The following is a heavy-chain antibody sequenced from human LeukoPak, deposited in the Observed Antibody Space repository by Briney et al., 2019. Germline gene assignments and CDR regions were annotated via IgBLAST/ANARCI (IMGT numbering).Heavy chain of an antibody. V-gene: IGHV3-53*01. CDR2: IYSGGST. CDR1: GFTFNNAW. J-gene: IGHJ4*02. CDR3: ARRAGAYSHPYDY. D-gene: IGHD4/OR15-4a*01. Sequence: GGSLRLSCAASGFTFNNAWMSWVRQAPGKGLEWVSVIYSGGSTYYADSVKGRFTISRDNSKNTLYLQMNSLRAEDTAVYYCARRAGAYSHPYDYWGQGTLVTVSS.